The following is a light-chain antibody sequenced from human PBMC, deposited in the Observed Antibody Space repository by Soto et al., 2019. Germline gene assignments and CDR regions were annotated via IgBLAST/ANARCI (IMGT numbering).Light chain of an antibody. V-gene: IGKV3-15*01. CDR2: GAS. J-gene: IGKJ1*01. CDR3: QQYNNWPIT. CDR1: QTVSSA. Sequence: EIVLTQSPGTLSLSPCERATRSCRSSQTVSSARLAWFQHKPGQPPRLLIYGASTRATGIPDRFSGGGSGTEFTLTISSLQSEDFAVYYCQQYNNWPITFGQGTKVDIK.